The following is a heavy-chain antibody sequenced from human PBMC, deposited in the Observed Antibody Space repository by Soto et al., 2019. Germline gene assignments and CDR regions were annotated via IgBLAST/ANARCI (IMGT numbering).Heavy chain of an antibody. Sequence: EVQLLESGGGLVQPGGSLRLSCAASGFTFSSYAMSWVRQAPGKGLEWVSAISGSGGSTYYADSVKGQFTISRDISKNALYLQMNSLRAEDTAVYYCAKNVWGITIFGGMDVWGQGTTVTVSS. CDR1: GFTFSSYA. CDR2: ISGSGGST. J-gene: IGHJ6*02. CDR3: AKNVWGITIFGGMDV. V-gene: IGHV3-23*01. D-gene: IGHD3-9*01.